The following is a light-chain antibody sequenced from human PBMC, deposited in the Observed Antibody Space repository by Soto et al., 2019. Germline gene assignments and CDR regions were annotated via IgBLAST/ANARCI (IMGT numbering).Light chain of an antibody. CDR2: EVS. V-gene: IGLV2-14*01. CDR1: SSDVDTYKY. J-gene: IGLJ2*01. CDR3: CSYACSTTRVQ. Sequence: QSALTQPASVSGSPGQSITISCTGTSSDVDTYKYVSWYQQHPGKAPKLMIYEVSYRPSGVSDRFSGSKSGNTASLTISGLQAEDEADDYRCSYACSTTRVQFGGGTKVTVL.